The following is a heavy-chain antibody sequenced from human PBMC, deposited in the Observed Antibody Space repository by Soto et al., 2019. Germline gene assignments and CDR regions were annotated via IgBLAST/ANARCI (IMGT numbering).Heavy chain of an antibody. CDR1: GFTFSSYA. Sequence: QVQLVESGGGVVQPGRSLRLSCAASGFTFSSYAMHWVRQAPGKGLEWVAVISYDGSNKYYADSVKGRFTISRDNSKNTLYLQMNSLRAEDTAVYYCARDQPFRDGYNFYYYGMDVWGQGTTVTVSS. D-gene: IGHD5-12*01. J-gene: IGHJ6*02. V-gene: IGHV3-30-3*01. CDR3: ARDQPFRDGYNFYYYGMDV. CDR2: ISYDGSNK.